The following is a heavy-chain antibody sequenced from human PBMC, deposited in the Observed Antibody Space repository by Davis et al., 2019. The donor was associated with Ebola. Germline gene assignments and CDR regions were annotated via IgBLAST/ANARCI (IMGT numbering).Heavy chain of an antibody. J-gene: IGHJ6*04. Sequence: SVKVSCKASGFTFTSSAVQWVRQARGQRLEWIGWIVVGSGNTNYAQKFQERVTITRDMSTSTAYMELSSLRSEDTAVYYCAATPGCSWYLYYYGMDVWGKGTTVTVSS. CDR1: GFTFTSSA. V-gene: IGHV1-58*01. CDR2: IVVGSGNT. CDR3: AATPGCSWYLYYYGMDV. D-gene: IGHD6-13*01.